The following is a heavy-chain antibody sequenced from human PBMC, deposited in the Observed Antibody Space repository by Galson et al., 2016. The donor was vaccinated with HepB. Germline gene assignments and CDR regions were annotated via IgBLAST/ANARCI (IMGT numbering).Heavy chain of an antibody. CDR1: GFTFSSYS. D-gene: IGHD6-6*01. CDR3: ARDKTPIAARPGTLGY. CDR2: ISYDGNKQ. V-gene: IGHV3-33*08. Sequence: SLRLSCAASGFTFSSYSMNWVRQAPGRGLEWVALISYDGNKQYYADSVKGRFTISRDNSKNTLYLQMNSLRADDTAVYYCARDKTPIAARPGTLGYWGQGTLVIVSS. J-gene: IGHJ4*02.